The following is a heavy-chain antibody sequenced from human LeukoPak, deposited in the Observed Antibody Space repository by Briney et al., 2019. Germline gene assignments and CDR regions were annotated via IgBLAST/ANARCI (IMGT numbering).Heavy chain of an antibody. CDR1: GGSISSYY. D-gene: IGHD5-12*01. CDR2: MYYSGST. Sequence: PSETLSLTCTVPGGSISSYYWSWIRQPPGKGLEWIGYMYYSGSTNYNPSLKSRVTISLDTPKNQFSLRLNSVTAADTAVYYCARGVAGYGPYDYWGQGTLVTVSS. J-gene: IGHJ4*02. CDR3: ARGVAGYGPYDY. V-gene: IGHV4-59*01.